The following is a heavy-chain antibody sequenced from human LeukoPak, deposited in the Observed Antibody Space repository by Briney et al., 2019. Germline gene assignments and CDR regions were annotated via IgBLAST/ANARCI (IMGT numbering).Heavy chain of an antibody. J-gene: IGHJ4*02. Sequence: GGSLRLSCSASGFVFSIYTMYWVRQAPGKGPEYVSTISGSGNGGSIYYADSVKGRFTISRDDSKSILYLQMNGLRSENTAVYYCVKDFGRVRGTPDSWGQGTLVTVSS. V-gene: IGHV3-64D*06. D-gene: IGHD3-16*01. CDR2: ISGSGNGGSI. CDR1: GFVFSIYT. CDR3: VKDFGRVRGTPDS.